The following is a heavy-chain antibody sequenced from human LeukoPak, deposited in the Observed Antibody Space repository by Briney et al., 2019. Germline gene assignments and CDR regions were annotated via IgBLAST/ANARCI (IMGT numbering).Heavy chain of an antibody. V-gene: IGHV5-51*01. CDR3: ARPLPYCTGGSCYSYYYYGMDV. J-gene: IGHJ6*02. CDR2: IYPADSDT. Sequence: GESLKISCKASGYIFTSYWIGWVRQMPGKGLEWMGSIYPADSDTRYSPSFQGQVTISADKSISTAYLQWSSLKAPDTAKYYCARPLPYCTGGSCYSYYYYGMDVWAKGPRSPSP. CDR1: GYIFTSYW. D-gene: IGHD2-15*01.